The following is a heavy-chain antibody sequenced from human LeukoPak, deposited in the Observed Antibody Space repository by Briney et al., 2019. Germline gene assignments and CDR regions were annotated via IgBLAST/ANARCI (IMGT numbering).Heavy chain of an antibody. V-gene: IGHV4-39*07. CDR3: AKGLRDTSGWWGWFDP. CDR2: IYYSGST. D-gene: IGHD6-19*01. Sequence: PSETLSLTCTVSGGSISSSSYYWGWIRQPPGKGLEWIGNIYYSGSTYYNPSLKSRVVISVDTSKNQFSLKLTSVTAADTAVYYCAKGLRDTSGWWGWFDPWGQGTQVTVSS. CDR1: GGSISSSSYY. J-gene: IGHJ5*02.